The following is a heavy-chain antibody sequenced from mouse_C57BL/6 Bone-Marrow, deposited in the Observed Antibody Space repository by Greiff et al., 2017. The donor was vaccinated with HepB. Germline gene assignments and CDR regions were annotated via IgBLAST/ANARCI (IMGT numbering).Heavy chain of an antibody. V-gene: IGHV2-2*01. J-gene: IGHJ3*01. CDR3: ASSYYGSSAWFAY. Sequence: QVQLQQSGPGLVQPSQSLSITCTVSGFSLTSYGVHWVRPSPGKGLEWLGVIWSGGSTDYNAAFISRLSISKDNSKSQVFFKMNSLQADDTAIYYCASSYYGSSAWFAYWGQGTLVTVSA. CDR2: IWSGGST. CDR1: GFSLTSYG. D-gene: IGHD1-1*01.